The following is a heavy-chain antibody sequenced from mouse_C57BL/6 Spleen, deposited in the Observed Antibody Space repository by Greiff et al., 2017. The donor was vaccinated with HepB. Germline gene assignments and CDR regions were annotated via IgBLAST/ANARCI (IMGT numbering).Heavy chain of an antibody. Sequence: QVQLKESGPELVKPGASVKISCKASGYAFSSSWMNWVKQRPGKGLEWIGRIYPGDGDTNYNGKFKGKATLTADKSSSTAYMQLSSLTSEDAAVYFCARNYDYDYSDYWGQGTTLTVSS. D-gene: IGHD2-4*01. V-gene: IGHV1-82*01. CDR3: ARNYDYDYSDY. CDR2: IYPGDGDT. J-gene: IGHJ2*01. CDR1: GYAFSSSW.